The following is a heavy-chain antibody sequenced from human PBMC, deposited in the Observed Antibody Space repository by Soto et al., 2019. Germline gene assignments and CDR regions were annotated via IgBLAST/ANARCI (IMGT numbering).Heavy chain of an antibody. CDR3: ARDHRGST. J-gene: IGHJ5*02. V-gene: IGHV3-74*01. CDR1: GFTFSSYW. CDR2: INSDGSST. Sequence: GGSLRLSCAASGFTFSSYWMHWVRQAPGKGLMWVSRINSDGSSTSYADSVKGRFTISRDNAKNTLYLQMNSLRVEDTAVYYCARDHRGSTWGQGTLVTVSS.